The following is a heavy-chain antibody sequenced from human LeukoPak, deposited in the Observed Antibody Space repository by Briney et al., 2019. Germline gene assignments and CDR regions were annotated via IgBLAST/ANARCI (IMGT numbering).Heavy chain of an antibody. CDR1: GFAFSDFW. D-gene: IGHD2-15*01. Sequence: GGSLRLSCAASGFAFSDFWMSWVRQAPGKGLEWVAVIWYDGSNNYYADSVKGRFTISRDNSKNTLYLQMNSLRAEDTAVYCCARCSGGTCFPRGYMDVWGKGTTVTVSS. CDR3: ARCSGGTCFPRGYMDV. V-gene: IGHV3-33*08. J-gene: IGHJ6*03. CDR2: IWYDGSNN.